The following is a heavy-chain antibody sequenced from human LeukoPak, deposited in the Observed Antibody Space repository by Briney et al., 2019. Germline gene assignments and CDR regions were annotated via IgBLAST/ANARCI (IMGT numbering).Heavy chain of an antibody. D-gene: IGHD4-11*01. CDR1: GFTFSSYG. V-gene: IGHV3-30*18. CDR2: ISYDGSNK. J-gene: IGHJ6*02. Sequence: GRSLRLSCAASGFTFSSYGMHWVRQAPGKGLEWMAAISYDGSNKYYADSVKGRFTISRDNSKNTLYLQMNSLRAEDTAVYYCAKEVRGMDVWGQGTTVTVSS. CDR3: AKEVRGMDV.